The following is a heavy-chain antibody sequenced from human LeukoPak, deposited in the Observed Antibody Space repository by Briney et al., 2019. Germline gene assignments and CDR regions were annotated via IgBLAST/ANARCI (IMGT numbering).Heavy chain of an antibody. CDR1: GYTFTSYG. J-gene: IGHJ4*02. V-gene: IGHV1-18*01. D-gene: IGHD2-21*02. Sequence: ASVKVSCKASGYTFTSYGISWVRQAPGQGLEWMGWISAYNGNTNYAQKLQGRVTMTRDTSTSTVYMELSSLRSEDTAVYYCARDQGGYCGGDCYSFDYWGQGTLVTVSS. CDR2: ISAYNGNT. CDR3: ARDQGGYCGGDCYSFDY.